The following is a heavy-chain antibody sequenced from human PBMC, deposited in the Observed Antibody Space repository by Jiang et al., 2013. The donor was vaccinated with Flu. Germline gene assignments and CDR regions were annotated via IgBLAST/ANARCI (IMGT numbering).Heavy chain of an antibody. Sequence: LLKPSETLSLTCTVSGGSISSYYWSWIREPPGKGLEWIGYIYYSGSTNYNPSLKSRVTISVDTSKNQFSLKLSSVTAADTAVYYCARSQWPLDYWGQGTLVTVSS. V-gene: IGHV4-59*01. J-gene: IGHJ4*02. D-gene: IGHD6-19*01. CDR1: GGSISSYY. CDR2: IYYSGST. CDR3: ARSQWPLDY.